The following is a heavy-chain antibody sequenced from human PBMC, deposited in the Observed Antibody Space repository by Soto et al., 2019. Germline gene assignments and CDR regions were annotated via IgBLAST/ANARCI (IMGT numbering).Heavy chain of an antibody. J-gene: IGHJ4*02. CDR3: ARLPFWSGYYMGFDY. CDR2: INHSGST. V-gene: IGHV4-34*01. CDR1: GGSFSGYY. D-gene: IGHD3-3*01. Sequence: SETLSPTCAVYGGSFSGYYWSWIRQPPGKGLEWIGEINHSGSTNYNPSLKSRVTISVDTSKNQFSLKLSSVTAADTAVYYCARLPFWSGYYMGFDYWGQGTLVTVSS.